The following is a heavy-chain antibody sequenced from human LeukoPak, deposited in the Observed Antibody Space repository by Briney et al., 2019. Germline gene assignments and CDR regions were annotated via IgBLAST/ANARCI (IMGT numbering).Heavy chain of an antibody. J-gene: IGHJ5*02. V-gene: IGHV4-39*01. Sequence: SETLSLTCTVSGGSISTTSYYWGWIRQPPGKGLEWIGSIYHSGSTYYNSSLKSRATISVDTSKNQFSLKLSSVTAADTAVYYCARRADFWSGYYTGGNWFDPWGQGTLVTVSS. CDR2: IYHSGST. D-gene: IGHD3-3*01. CDR1: GGSISTTSYY. CDR3: ARRADFWSGYYTGGNWFDP.